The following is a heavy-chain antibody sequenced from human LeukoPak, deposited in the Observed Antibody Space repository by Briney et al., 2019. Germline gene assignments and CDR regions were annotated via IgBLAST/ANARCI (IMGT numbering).Heavy chain of an antibody. D-gene: IGHD6-6*01. CDR2: INTHSGNP. V-gene: IGHV7-4-1*02. Sequence: ASVKVPYRACGYTFTSYARNWVRRPPGQGLEWMGWINTHSGNPTYAHGSTERFVFSLDPSVSTAYLQISSLKAEDTALYYCARDFSSSSTIYYWGQGTLVTVSS. CDR3: ARDFSSSSTIYY. J-gene: IGHJ4*02. CDR1: GYTFTSYA.